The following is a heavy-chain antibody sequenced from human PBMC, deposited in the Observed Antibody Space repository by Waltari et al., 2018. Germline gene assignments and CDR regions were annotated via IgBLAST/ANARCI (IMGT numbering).Heavy chain of an antibody. CDR3: ARRKAVRTYYFDY. CDR2: IYYSGST. J-gene: IGHJ4*02. Sequence: QLQLQESGPGLVKPSETLTLTCTVSGGSISSSSYYWGWIRQPPGKGLEWIGSIYYSGSTYYNPSLKSRVTISVDTSKNQFSLKLSSVTAADTAVYYCARRKAVRTYYFDYWGQGTLVTVSS. CDR1: GGSISSSSYY. V-gene: IGHV4-39*01.